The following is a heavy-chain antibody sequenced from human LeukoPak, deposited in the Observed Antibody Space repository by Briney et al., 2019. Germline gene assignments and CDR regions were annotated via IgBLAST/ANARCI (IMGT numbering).Heavy chain of an antibody. CDR2: IYSGGST. CDR1: GFTVSSHY. J-gene: IGHJ4*02. CDR3: ARVSQAADAVDY. V-gene: IGHV3-53*01. Sequence: GGSLRLSCAASGFTVSSHYMSWVRQAPGKGLEWVSLIYSGGSTYYADSVKGRFTISRDNSKSTLYLQMNSLRAEDTAVYYCARVSQAADAVDYCGQGTLVTVSS. D-gene: IGHD6-13*01.